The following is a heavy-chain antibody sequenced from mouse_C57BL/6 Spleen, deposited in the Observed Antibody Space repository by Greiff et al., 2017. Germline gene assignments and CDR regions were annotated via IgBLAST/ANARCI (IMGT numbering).Heavy chain of an antibody. CDR2: IVPSDSYT. Sequence: VQLQQPGAELVMPGASVKLSCKASGYTFTSYWMHWVKQRPGQGLEWIGEIVPSDSYTNYNQKFKGKSTLTVDKSSSTAYMQLSSLTSEDSAVKYYAKKYAVEGYFDVWGTGTTVTVSA. V-gene: IGHV1-69*01. CDR1: GYTFTSYW. D-gene: IGHD1-1*01. J-gene: IGHJ1*03. CDR3: AKKYAVEGYFDV.